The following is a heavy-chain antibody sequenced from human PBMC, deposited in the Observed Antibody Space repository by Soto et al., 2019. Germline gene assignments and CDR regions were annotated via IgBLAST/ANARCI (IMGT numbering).Heavy chain of an antibody. CDR1: GFTFSSYW. D-gene: IGHD6-13*01. J-gene: IGHJ6*02. CDR2: IKQDGSEE. Sequence: EVQLVESGGGLVQPGGSLRLSCVDSGFTFSSYWMSWVRQAPVKGLEWVGNIKQDGSEENYADSVKGPFTISRDNAKNSMYLQMNSLRVEDTAVYYCARIAASGRGWDVWGQGTTVVVSS. CDR3: ARIAASGRGWDV. V-gene: IGHV3-7*01.